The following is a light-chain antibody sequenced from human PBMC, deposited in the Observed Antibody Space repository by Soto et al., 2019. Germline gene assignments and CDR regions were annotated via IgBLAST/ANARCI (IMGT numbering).Light chain of an antibody. J-gene: IGLJ1*01. CDR3: CSYAGSRYV. Sequence: QSVLTQPRSVSGSPGQSVTISCTGTSSDIGGYNYVSWYQQHPGKAPKLMIYGVSERPSGVPDRFSGSKSGNTASLTISGLQSEDEADYYCCSYAGSRYVFGTGTKVTVL. CDR2: GVS. V-gene: IGLV2-11*01. CDR1: SSDIGGYNY.